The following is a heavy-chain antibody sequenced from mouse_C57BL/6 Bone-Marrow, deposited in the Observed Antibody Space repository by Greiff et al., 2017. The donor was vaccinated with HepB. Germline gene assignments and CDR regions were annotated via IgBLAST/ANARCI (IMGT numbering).Heavy chain of an antibody. CDR3: ARARLLRDAMDY. Sequence: EVQGVESGGGLVKPGGSLKLSCAASGFTFSSYAMSWVRQTPEKRLEWVATISDGGSYTYYPDNVKGRFTISRYNAKNNLYLQMSHLKSEDTAMYYCARARLLRDAMDYWGQGTSVTVSS. J-gene: IGHJ4*01. V-gene: IGHV5-4*01. CDR1: GFTFSSYA. CDR2: ISDGGSYT. D-gene: IGHD1-1*01.